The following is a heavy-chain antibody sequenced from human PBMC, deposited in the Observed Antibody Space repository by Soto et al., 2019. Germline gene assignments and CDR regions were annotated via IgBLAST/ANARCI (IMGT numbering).Heavy chain of an antibody. CDR2: ISLYNGNK. V-gene: IGHV1-18*04. Sequence: GASVKVSCKASGYAFTSYGISDLRQAPGRALEWMGWISLYNGNKNYAQKFQGRVNMTTNTSTSTAYMELRSLRSDDTAVYYCARDWCSGGTCYFFFDYCGQGTLVPLSS. CDR1: GYAFTSYG. CDR3: ARDWCSGGTCYFFFDY. J-gene: IGHJ4*02. D-gene: IGHD2-15*01.